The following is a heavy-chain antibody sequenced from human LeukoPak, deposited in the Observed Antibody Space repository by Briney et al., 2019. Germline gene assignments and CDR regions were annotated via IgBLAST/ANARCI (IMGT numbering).Heavy chain of an antibody. Sequence: PGGSLRLSCVDSGITFSKYWMNWVRQAPGRGLEWVANMKHDGNEKHYVDSVEGRFTISRDNAKSSLYLQMNNLRAEDTAVYYCARDLGHSGYDLYDYWGQGTLVTVSS. CDR1: GITFSKYW. J-gene: IGHJ4*02. CDR2: MKHDGNEK. CDR3: ARDLGHSGYDLYDY. D-gene: IGHD5-12*01. V-gene: IGHV3-7*01.